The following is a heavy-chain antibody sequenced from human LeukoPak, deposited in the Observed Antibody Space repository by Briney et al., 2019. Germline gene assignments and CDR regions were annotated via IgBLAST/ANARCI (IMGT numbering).Heavy chain of an antibody. Sequence: GGSLRLSCAASGITFSGSGMSWVRQAPGKGLEWVSTISGSGSNTHYADSVKGRFTISRDNYKDTLYMQMNSLRVEDAAVYYCAKAPVTSCRGAFCYPFDYWGQGTLVTVSS. CDR3: AKAPVTSCRGAFCYPFDY. D-gene: IGHD2-15*01. CDR2: ISGSGSNT. V-gene: IGHV3-23*01. J-gene: IGHJ4*02. CDR1: GITFSGSG.